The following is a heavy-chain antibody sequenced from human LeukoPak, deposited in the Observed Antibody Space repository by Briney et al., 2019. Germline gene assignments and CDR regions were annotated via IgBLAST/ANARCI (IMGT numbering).Heavy chain of an antibody. CDR3: AKDYRCSSTTCYIDY. CDR1: GFTFSSYA. Sequence: PGGSLGLSCAASGFTFSSYAMSWVRQAPGKGLEWVSGIGGSGGSTYYADSVKGRFTISRDNSKNTLYLQMNTLRAEDTAVYYCAKDYRCSSTTCYIDYWGQGTLVTVSS. J-gene: IGHJ4*02. V-gene: IGHV3-23*01. CDR2: IGGSGGST. D-gene: IGHD2-2*02.